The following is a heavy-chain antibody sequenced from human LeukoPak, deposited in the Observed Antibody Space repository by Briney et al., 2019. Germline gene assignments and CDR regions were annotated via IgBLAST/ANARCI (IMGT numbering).Heavy chain of an antibody. J-gene: IGHJ4*02. CDR1: GFTFSDYY. V-gene: IGHV3-11*01. D-gene: IGHD3-22*01. CDR2: ISRSGSTI. Sequence: GGSLRLSCAASGFTFSDYYMTWIHQAPGKGLEWVSYISRSGSTIYYADSVKGRFTVSRDNAKNSLYLQMNSLRAEDTAVYYCARWGYYDSSGPIDSWGQGTLVTVSS. CDR3: ARWGYYDSSGPIDS.